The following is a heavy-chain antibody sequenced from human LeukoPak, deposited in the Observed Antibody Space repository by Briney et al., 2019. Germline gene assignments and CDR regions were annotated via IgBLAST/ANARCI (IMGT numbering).Heavy chain of an antibody. CDR3: ARLLHPETLRYFDWFNAPIYYMDV. CDR2: IYTSGST. Sequence: SETLSLTCTVSGGSISSYYWSWIRQPAGKGLEWIGRIYTSGSTNYNPSLKSRVTISVDTSKNQFSLKLSSVTAADTAVYYCARLLHPETLRYFDWFNAPIYYMDVWGKGTTVTVSS. V-gene: IGHV4-4*07. CDR1: GGSISSYY. D-gene: IGHD3-9*01. J-gene: IGHJ6*03.